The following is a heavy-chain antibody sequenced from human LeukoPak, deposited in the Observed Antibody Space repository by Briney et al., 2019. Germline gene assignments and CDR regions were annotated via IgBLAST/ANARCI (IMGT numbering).Heavy chain of an antibody. CDR3: AKRQPPFPTYSSSWYEQYYFDY. CDR1: GFTFSSYW. D-gene: IGHD6-13*01. Sequence: PGGSLRLSCAASGFTFSSYWMHWVRQAPGKGLVWVSRINSDGSSTSYADSVKGRFTISRDNSKNTLYLQMNSLRAEDTAVYYCAKRQPPFPTYSSSWYEQYYFDYWGQGTLVTVSS. V-gene: IGHV3-74*01. CDR2: INSDGSST. J-gene: IGHJ4*02.